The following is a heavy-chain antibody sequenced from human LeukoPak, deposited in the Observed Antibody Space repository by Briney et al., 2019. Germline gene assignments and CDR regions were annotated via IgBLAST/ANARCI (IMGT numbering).Heavy chain of an antibody. J-gene: IGHJ4*02. Sequence: PSETLSLTCTVSGGSISSYYWSWIRQPPGKGLEWIGYIYYSGSTNYNPSLKSRVTISVDTSKNQFSLRLSSVTASDTAVYYCAGLRFLAPRLWGQGPLVTVSS. D-gene: IGHD3-3*01. CDR1: GGSISSYY. CDR3: AGLRFLAPRL. V-gene: IGHV4-59*01. CDR2: IYYSGST.